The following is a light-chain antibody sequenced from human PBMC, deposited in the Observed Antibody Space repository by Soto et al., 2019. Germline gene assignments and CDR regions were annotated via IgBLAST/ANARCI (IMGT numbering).Light chain of an antibody. CDR1: QSVSSN. CDR3: QQYGSSPLT. Sequence: EIVMTQSPDTLSVSPGERATLSCRASQSVSSNLAWYQQKPGQAPRLVIYDASTRAPGFPARFSGSGSGTEFTLTISSLQSEDFAVYYCQQYGSSPLTFGGGTKV. V-gene: IGKV3-15*01. J-gene: IGKJ4*01. CDR2: DAS.